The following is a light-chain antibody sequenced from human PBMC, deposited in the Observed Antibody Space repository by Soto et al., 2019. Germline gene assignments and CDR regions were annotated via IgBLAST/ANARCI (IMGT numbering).Light chain of an antibody. J-gene: IGLJ2*01. CDR2: SND. CDR1: NSNIGRND. Sequence: QLVLAQPPSASGTPGQRVTISCSGSNSNIGRNDVTWYQQVPGTAPQCLIYSNDQRPSGVPDRISGSRSDTSASLAISGLQSGDEAEYYCAAWDDTLRARVFGGGTKLTVL. V-gene: IGLV1-44*01. CDR3: AAWDDTLRARV.